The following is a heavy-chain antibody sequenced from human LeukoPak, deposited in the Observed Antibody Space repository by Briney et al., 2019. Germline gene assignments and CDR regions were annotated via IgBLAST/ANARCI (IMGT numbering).Heavy chain of an antibody. D-gene: IGHD1-26*01. CDR2: IAGRADST. V-gene: IGHV3-23*01. Sequence: GGSLRLSCTASGFTFSNYAMSWVRQPPGKGLEWVSAIAGRADSTDYADSVNGRFTISRDNSKNALYLQVNSLRAEDTAVYYCASSSRTFDYWGQGTLVTVSS. CDR1: GFTFSNYA. CDR3: ASSSRTFDY. J-gene: IGHJ4*02.